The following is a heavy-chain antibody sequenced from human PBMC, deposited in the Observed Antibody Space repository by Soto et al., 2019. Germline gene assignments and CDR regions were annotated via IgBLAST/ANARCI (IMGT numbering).Heavy chain of an antibody. CDR1: GSTFPSDA. Sequence: GASVQVSCTAAGSTFPSDAMHWGSQATGQRLEWMGWINAGNGNTKYSQKFQGRVTITRDTSASTAYMELSSLRSEDTAVYYCARTNWNYVTRAPYYYGMDVWGQGTTVTVSS. CDR2: INAGNGNT. V-gene: IGHV1-3*01. CDR3: ARTNWNYVTRAPYYYGMDV. D-gene: IGHD1-7*01. J-gene: IGHJ6*02.